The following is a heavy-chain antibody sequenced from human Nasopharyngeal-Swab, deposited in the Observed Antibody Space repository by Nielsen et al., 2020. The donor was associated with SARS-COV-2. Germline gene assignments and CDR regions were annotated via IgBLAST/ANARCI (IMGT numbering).Heavy chain of an antibody. V-gene: IGHV2-5*02. D-gene: IGHD3-3*01. J-gene: IGHJ6*02. CDR1: GFSLRTSGVG. CDR2: IYWDDDK. Sequence: SSPTLVKPTPTLTLTCTFSGFSLRTSGVGVGWIRQPPGKALEWLALIYWDDDKRYSPSLKSRLTITKDTSQNQVVLTMTNMDPVDTATYYCAHRHPITDGMDVWGQGTTVTVSS. CDR3: AHRHPITDGMDV.